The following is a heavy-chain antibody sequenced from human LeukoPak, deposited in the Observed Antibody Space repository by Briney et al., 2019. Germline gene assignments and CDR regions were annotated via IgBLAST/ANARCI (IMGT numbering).Heavy chain of an antibody. CDR3: ARDHFDSSYYPQTYYYYYMDV. CDR1: GFTFIRYS. V-gene: IGHV3-21*01. Sequence: PGGSLRLSCAASGFTFIRYSMNWVRQAPGKGLEWVASISSTSTFIYSADSVKGRFTISIDTAKNSLFLQMNSLRAEDTAIYHCARDHFDSSYYPQTYYYYYMDVWGKGTTVTVSS. CDR2: ISSTSTFI. D-gene: IGHD3-22*01. J-gene: IGHJ6*03.